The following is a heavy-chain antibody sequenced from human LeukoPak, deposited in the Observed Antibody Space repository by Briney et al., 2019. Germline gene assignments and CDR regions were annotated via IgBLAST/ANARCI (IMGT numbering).Heavy chain of an antibody. CDR2: IDWDDDK. CDR1: GFSLSTSGMC. J-gene: IGHJ6*04. D-gene: IGHD4-11*01. V-gene: IGHV2-70*01. Sequence: SGPALVKPTQTLTLTCTFSGFSLSTSGMCVSWIRQPPGKALEWLALIDWDDDKYYSTSLKTRLTISKDTSKNQVVLTMTNMDPVDTATYYCARISSNSVYYYGMDAWGKGTTVTVSS. CDR3: ARISSNSVYYYGMDA.